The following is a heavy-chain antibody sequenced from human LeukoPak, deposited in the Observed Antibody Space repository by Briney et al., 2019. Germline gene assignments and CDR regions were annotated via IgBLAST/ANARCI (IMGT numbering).Heavy chain of an antibody. CDR1: GGSFSGYY. CDR2: INHSGST. J-gene: IGHJ5*02. D-gene: IGHD2-15*01. V-gene: IGHV4-34*01. CDR3: ARRYCSGGSCFDP. Sequence: PSETLSLTCAVYGGSFSGYYWSWIRQPPGKGLEWIGEINHSGSTNYNPSLKSRVTISVDTSKNQFSLKLSSVTAADTAVYYCARRYCSGGSCFDPWGQGTLVTVSS.